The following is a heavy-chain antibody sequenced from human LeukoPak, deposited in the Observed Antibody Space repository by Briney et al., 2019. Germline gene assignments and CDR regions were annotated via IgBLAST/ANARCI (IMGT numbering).Heavy chain of an antibody. Sequence: ASVKVSCKASGYTFTSYGITWVRQAPGQGLEWMGWISAYNGNTNYAQKFQGRVTMTTDTSTSTAYMELRSLRSDDTAVYYCARDASPYCSSTTCSHGMDVWGQGTTVTVSS. V-gene: IGHV1-18*01. D-gene: IGHD2-2*01. CDR1: GYTFTSYG. J-gene: IGHJ6*02. CDR3: ARDASPYCSSTTCSHGMDV. CDR2: ISAYNGNT.